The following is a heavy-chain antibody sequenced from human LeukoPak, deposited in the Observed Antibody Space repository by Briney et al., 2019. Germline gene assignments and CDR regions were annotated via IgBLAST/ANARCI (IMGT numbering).Heavy chain of an antibody. J-gene: IGHJ5*02. CDR3: AKEPIPIFGVASGLNWFDP. Sequence: TGGSLRLSCAASGFTFSSYAMSWVRQAPGKGLEWVSAISGSGSSTYYADSVKGRFTISRDNSKNTLYLQMNSLRAEDTAVYYGAKEPIPIFGVASGLNWFDPWGQGTLVAVSS. CDR1: GFTFSSYA. D-gene: IGHD3-3*01. V-gene: IGHV3-23*01. CDR2: ISGSGSST.